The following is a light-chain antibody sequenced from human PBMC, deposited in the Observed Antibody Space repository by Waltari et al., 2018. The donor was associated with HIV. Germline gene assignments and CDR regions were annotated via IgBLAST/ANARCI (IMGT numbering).Light chain of an antibody. Sequence: QSVLTQLPSVSAAPGQKVTISCPGSSSNMGNNHVSWSQQLPGTAPKLLIYDKNKRPSGVPDRVSGSRSGTSATLGITGRQTGDEADYYCGTWDSSLRAGRVFGTGTKVTVL. CDR2: DKN. J-gene: IGLJ1*01. CDR3: GTWDSSLRAGRV. V-gene: IGLV1-51*01. CDR1: SSNMGNNH.